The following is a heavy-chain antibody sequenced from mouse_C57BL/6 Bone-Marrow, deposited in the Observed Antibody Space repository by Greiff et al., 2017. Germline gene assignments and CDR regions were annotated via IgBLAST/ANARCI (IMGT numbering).Heavy chain of an antibody. CDR2: INPSSGYT. Sequence: VQLQQSGAELARPGASVKMSCKASGYTFTSYTMHWVKQRPGQGLEWIGYINPSSGYTKYNQKFKDKATLTADNSSSTAYMQLSSLTSEDSAVYYCARFTTVVARGFAYWGQGTLVTVSA. V-gene: IGHV1-4*01. D-gene: IGHD1-1*01. J-gene: IGHJ3*01. CDR3: ARFTTVVARGFAY. CDR1: GYTFTSYT.